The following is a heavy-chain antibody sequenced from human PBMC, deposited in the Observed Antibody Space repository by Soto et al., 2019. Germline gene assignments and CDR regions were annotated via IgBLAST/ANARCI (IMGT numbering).Heavy chain of an antibody. CDR2: FDPEDGET. Sequence: ASVKVSCKVSGYTLTELSMHWVRQAPGKGLEWMGGFDPEDGETIYAQKFQGRVTITEDTSTSTAYMELRSLRSDDTAVYFCARGGQWDFLSDYWGQGTLVTVSS. J-gene: IGHJ4*02. CDR3: ARGGQWDFLSDY. D-gene: IGHD1-26*01. CDR1: GYTLTELS. V-gene: IGHV1-24*01.